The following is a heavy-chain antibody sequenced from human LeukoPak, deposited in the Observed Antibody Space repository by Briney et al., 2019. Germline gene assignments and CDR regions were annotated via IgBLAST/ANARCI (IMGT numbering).Heavy chain of an antibody. D-gene: IGHD3-16*01. V-gene: IGHV3-21*01. CDR1: GFSLSRYS. CDR3: ARNTLRLRELSFFDS. CDR2: IRDSVSYI. J-gene: IGHJ4*02. Sequence: GRSLRLSCAASGFSLSRYSMNWVRQAPGKGLEWVSSIRDSVSYIYYADSVKGRFTISRDNAKNSLFLQMNNLRAEDTAVYYCARNTLRLRELSFFDSWGQGTLVTVSS.